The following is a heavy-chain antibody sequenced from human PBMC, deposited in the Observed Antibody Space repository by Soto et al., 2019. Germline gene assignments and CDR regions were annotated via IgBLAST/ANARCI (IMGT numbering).Heavy chain of an antibody. V-gene: IGHV3-11*01. CDR1: GFTFSDYY. Sequence: PGGSLRLSCAASGFTFSDYYMSWIRQAPGKGLEWVSYISSSAHTIYYADSVKGRFTIFRDNAKNSLYLQMNSLRADDTAVYYCARDRVVGGATAPLYFYYYGMDVWGRGTRVTVSS. CDR3: ARDRVVGGATAPLYFYYYGMDV. J-gene: IGHJ6*02. CDR2: ISSSAHTI. D-gene: IGHD3-16*01.